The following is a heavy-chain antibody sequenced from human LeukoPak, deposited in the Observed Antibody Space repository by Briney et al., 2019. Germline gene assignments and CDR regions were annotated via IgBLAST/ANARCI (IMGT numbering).Heavy chain of an antibody. J-gene: IGHJ4*02. CDR2: ISGNGVYT. CDR3: ARDRGASGNYRHFDY. Sequence: GGSLRLSCAASGFTFNSYAMSWVRQAPGKGLHWVSTISGNGVYTYYADSVKGRFTISTDKSKNTLYLQMNSLRDEDTAVYYCARDRGASGNYRHFDYWGQGTLVTVSS. V-gene: IGHV3-23*01. D-gene: IGHD1-26*01. CDR1: GFTFNSYA.